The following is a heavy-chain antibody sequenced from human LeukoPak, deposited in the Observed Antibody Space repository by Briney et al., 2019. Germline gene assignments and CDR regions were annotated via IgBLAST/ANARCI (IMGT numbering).Heavy chain of an antibody. Sequence: GGSLRLSCAASGFTFSSYAMSWVRQAPGKGLEWVSAISGSGGSTYYADSVKGRFTISRDNSKNTLYVQMNSLRAEDTAVYYCAKVYDFWTQTYDAFDIWGQGTMVTVSS. J-gene: IGHJ3*02. D-gene: IGHD3-3*01. V-gene: IGHV3-23*01. CDR2: ISGSGGST. CDR3: AKVYDFWTQTYDAFDI. CDR1: GFTFSSYA.